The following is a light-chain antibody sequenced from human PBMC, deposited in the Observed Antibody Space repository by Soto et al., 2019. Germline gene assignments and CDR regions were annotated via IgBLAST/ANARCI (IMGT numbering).Light chain of an antibody. CDR2: WAS. Sequence: DIVMTQSPDSLAVSLGERATINCKSSQTVLFSSNSKNYLAWYQQKLGQPPKLLISWASTRESGVPDRFSGTGSGTDFTLTISNMQAEDVAVYYCQQYYSGQLTFGGGTKVEIK. CDR1: QTVLFSSNSKNY. V-gene: IGKV4-1*01. J-gene: IGKJ4*01. CDR3: QQYYSGQLT.